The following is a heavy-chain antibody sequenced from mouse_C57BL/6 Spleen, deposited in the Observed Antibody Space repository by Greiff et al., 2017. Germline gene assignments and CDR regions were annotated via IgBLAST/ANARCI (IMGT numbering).Heavy chain of an antibody. J-gene: IGHJ2*01. Sequence: VQLQQPGAELVRPGSSVKLSCKASGYTFTSYWMHWVKQRPIQGLEWIGNIDPSDSETHYNQKFKDKATLTVDKSSSTAYMQLSSLTSEDSAVYYCARGDYDGSSYNGYFDYWGQGTTLTVSS. CDR2: IDPSDSET. D-gene: IGHD1-1*01. V-gene: IGHV1-52*01. CDR3: ARGDYDGSSYNGYFDY. CDR1: GYTFTSYW.